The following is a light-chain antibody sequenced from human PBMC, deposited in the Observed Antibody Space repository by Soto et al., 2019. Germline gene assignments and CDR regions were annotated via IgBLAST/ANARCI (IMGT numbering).Light chain of an antibody. CDR1: QSVRSSY. V-gene: IGKV3-20*01. CDR2: GAS. CDR3: QQYGSSPYT. J-gene: IGKJ2*01. Sequence: EIVLTQSPGTLSLSPGERVTLSCRASQSVRSSYLAWYQQKPGQAPRLLIYGASSRATGIPDRFSGSGSGTDFTFTISRLETADFVVYCCQQYGSSPYTFGQGTKLEI.